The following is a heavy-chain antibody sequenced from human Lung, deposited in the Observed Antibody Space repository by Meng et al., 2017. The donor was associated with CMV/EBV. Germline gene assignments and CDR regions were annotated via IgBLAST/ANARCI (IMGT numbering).Heavy chain of an antibody. V-gene: IGHV4-59*01. CDR1: GGSISSYY. CDR3: ARSDFWSGYGMEV. CDR2: IYYSGST. Sequence: GSLRLSCTVSGGSISSYYWSWIRQPPGKGLEWIGYIYYSGSTNYNPSLKSRVTISVDTSKNQFSLKLSSVTAADTAVYYCARSDFWSGYGMEVWGQGNAVTVDS. J-gene: IGHJ6*01. D-gene: IGHD3-3*01.